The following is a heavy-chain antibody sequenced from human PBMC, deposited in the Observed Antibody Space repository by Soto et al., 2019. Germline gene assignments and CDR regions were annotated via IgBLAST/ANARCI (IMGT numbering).Heavy chain of an antibody. CDR3: ARAPYYCSGGSCYEGAFDY. V-gene: IGHV1-69*01. Sequence: QVQLVQSGAEVKKPGSSVKVSCKASGGTFSSYAISWVRQAPGQGLEWMGGIIPIFGTANYAQKFQGRVTITADESKSTAYMEMSSLRAEDTAVYYCARAPYYCSGGSCYEGAFDYWGQGTLVTVSS. D-gene: IGHD2-15*01. J-gene: IGHJ4*02. CDR1: GGTFSSYA. CDR2: IIPIFGTA.